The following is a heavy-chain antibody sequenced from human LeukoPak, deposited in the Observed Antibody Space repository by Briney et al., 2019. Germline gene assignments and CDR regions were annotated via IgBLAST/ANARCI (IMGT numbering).Heavy chain of an antibody. CDR1: GYSFTSYW. D-gene: IGHD2-2*01. J-gene: IGHJ4*02. CDR3: ARHGKYCSSSSCYFAY. CDR2: IYPGDSDT. V-gene: IGHV5-51*01. Sequence: GESLQISCKGSGYSFTSYWIGWVRQMPGKGLEWMGIIYPGDSDTRYGPSFQGQVTISADNSISTAYLQWSSLKASDTAMYYCARHGKYCSSSSCYFAYWGQGTLVTVSS.